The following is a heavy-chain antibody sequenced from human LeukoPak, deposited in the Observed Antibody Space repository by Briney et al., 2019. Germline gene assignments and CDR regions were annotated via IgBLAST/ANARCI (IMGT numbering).Heavy chain of an antibody. J-gene: IGHJ4*02. CDR1: GFTFSSYA. D-gene: IGHD3-10*01. V-gene: IGHV3-64*01. CDR2: ISSNGGST. Sequence: GGSLRLSCAASGFTFSSYAMHWVRQAPGKGLEYVSAISSNGGSTYYANSVKGRFTISRDNSKNTLYLQMGSLRAEDMAVYYYARAYGSGSYYDYWGQGTLVTVSS. CDR3: ARAYGSGSYYDY.